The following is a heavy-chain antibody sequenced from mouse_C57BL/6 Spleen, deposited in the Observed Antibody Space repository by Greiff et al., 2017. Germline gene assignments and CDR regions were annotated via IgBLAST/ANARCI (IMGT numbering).Heavy chain of an antibody. J-gene: IGHJ3*01. Sequence: ESGPGLVKPSQSLSLTCSVTGYSITSGYYWNWIRQFPGNKLEWMGYISYDGSNNYNPSLKNRISITRDTSKNQFFLKLNSVTTEDTATYYCARDRDGFAYWGQGTLVTVSA. D-gene: IGHD3-3*01. CDR3: ARDRDGFAY. CDR1: GYSITSGYY. V-gene: IGHV3-6*01. CDR2: ISYDGSN.